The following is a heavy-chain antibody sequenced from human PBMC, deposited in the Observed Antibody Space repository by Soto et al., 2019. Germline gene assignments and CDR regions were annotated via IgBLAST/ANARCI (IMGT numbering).Heavy chain of an antibody. Sequence: ETLSLICVVSGDSISSSTWWSWVRQSPAKGLEWSGEIHPGGRTTYNPSIKSRVITSVARSKDQFPRQMSSVTSADTTVYYCARAPANWLNPWVEGTLVTVS. V-gene: IGHV4-4*02. CDR1: GDSISSSTW. J-gene: IGHJ5*02. CDR2: IHPGGRT. CDR3: ARAPANWLNP.